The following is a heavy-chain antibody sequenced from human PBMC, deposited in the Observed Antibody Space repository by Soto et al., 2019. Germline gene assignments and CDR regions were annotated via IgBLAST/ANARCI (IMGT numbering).Heavy chain of an antibody. CDR2: IIPIFGAS. CDR3: ARALHGSGPYGMDV. Sequence: QVQLVQSGAEVKKPGSSVKVSCKASGGTFSSYAISWVRQAPGQGLEWMGGIIPIFGASNYAQQFQGRVTITADESTSTAYMELSSLRSEDTAVYYCARALHGSGPYGMDVWGQGTTVTVSS. J-gene: IGHJ6*02. CDR1: GGTFSSYA. V-gene: IGHV1-69*01. D-gene: IGHD3-10*01.